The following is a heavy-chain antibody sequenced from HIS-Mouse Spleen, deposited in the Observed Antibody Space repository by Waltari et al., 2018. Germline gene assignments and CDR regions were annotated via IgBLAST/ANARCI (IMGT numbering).Heavy chain of an antibody. D-gene: IGHD3-3*01. V-gene: IGHV4-31*03. CDR3: ARSPYYDFWSGYSDNWFDP. J-gene: IGHJ5*02. CDR2: IYYSGRT. Sequence: QVQLQESGPGLVKPSQTLSLTCTVSGGSISSGGYSCSWIRPHPGKGLDWIGYIYYSGRTYYNPSLKSRVTISVDTSKNQFSLKLSSMTAADTAVYYCARSPYYDFWSGYSDNWFDPWGQGTLVTVSS. CDR1: GGSISSGGYS.